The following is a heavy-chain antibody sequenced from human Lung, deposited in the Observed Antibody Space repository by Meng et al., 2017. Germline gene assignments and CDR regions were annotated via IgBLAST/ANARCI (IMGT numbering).Heavy chain of an antibody. J-gene: IGHJ4*02. CDR3: ARERHSTIIRGVIDF. CDR2: INHGGST. Sequence: QVQPQQGGAGLLRPPENPSLTCAVYGGSISGSYWSWIRQSPAKGLEWIGKINHGGSTNYNPSLESRVTISVDTPKNQFSLRLTSMTVADTAVYYCARERHSTIIRGVIDFWGQGALVTVSS. CDR1: GGSISGSY. V-gene: IGHV4-34*01. D-gene: IGHD3-10*01.